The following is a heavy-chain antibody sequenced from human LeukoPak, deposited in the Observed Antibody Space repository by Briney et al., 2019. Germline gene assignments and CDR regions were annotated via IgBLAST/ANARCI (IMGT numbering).Heavy chain of an antibody. V-gene: IGHV6-1*01. CDR2: TYYRSKWYN. D-gene: IGHD6-19*01. J-gene: IGHJ4*02. CDR3: ARDLGNTGWYTFDY. Sequence: SQTLSLTCDISGDSVSSNNGAWNWIRQSPSRGLEWLGRTYYRSKWYNDYAGSLNGRITISPDTSKNQFSPHLNSVTPEDTAVYYCARDLGNTGWYTFDYWGQGILVTVSS. CDR1: GDSVSSNNGA.